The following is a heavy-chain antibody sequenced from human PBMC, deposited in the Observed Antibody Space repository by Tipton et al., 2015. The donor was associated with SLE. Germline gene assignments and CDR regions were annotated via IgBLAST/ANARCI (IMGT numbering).Heavy chain of an antibody. J-gene: IGHJ4*02. V-gene: IGHV4-59*11. D-gene: IGHD7-27*01. CDR3: ARDIEAPGDFLYFDY. Sequence: TLSLTCKVSGISISTHYWSWIRQPPGKGLEWIGQMHNSGDSTYNPSLKSRVTMSVDTSKNHFSLKLTSVIAADTAVYYCARDIEAPGDFLYFDYWGQGIPVTVSS. CDR2: MHNSGDS. CDR1: GISISTHY.